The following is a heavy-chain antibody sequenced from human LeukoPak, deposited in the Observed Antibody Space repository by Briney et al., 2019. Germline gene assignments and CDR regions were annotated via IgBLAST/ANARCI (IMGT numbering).Heavy chain of an antibody. CDR1: GYTSTGYY. Sequence: ASVKVSCKASGYTSTGYYMHWVRQAPGQGLEWMGWINPNSGDTNYAQKFQGRVTMTRDTSISTAYMELSRLRSDDTAVYYCAREVQLSMVRGVWPDYWGQGTLVTVSS. J-gene: IGHJ4*02. CDR3: AREVQLSMVRGVWPDY. CDR2: INPNSGDT. V-gene: IGHV1-2*02. D-gene: IGHD3-10*01.